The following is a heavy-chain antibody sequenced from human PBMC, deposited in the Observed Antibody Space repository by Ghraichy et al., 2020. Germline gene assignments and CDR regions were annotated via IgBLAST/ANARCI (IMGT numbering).Heavy chain of an antibody. Sequence: SETLSITCTVSGGSISSYYWSWIRQPPGKGLEWIGYIYTSGSTNYNPSLKSRVTISVDTSKNQFSLKLSSVTAADTAVYYCARLVGDGYNLLSYYYGMDVWGQGTTVTVSS. CDR3: ARLVGDGYNLLSYYYGMDV. D-gene: IGHD5-24*01. CDR2: IYTSGST. CDR1: GGSISSYY. V-gene: IGHV4-4*09. J-gene: IGHJ6*02.